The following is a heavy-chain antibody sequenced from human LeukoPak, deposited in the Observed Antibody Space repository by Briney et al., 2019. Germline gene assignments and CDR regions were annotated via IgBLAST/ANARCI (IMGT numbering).Heavy chain of an antibody. CDR3: AREYSSSSGAFDI. D-gene: IGHD6-6*01. V-gene: IGHV3-21*01. J-gene: IGHJ3*02. CDR2: ISSSSYI. Sequence: PGGSLRLSCAASGFTSSSYSMNWVRQAPGKGLEWVSSISSSSYIYYADSVKGRFTISRDNAKNSLYLQMNSLRAEDTAVYYCAREYSSSSGAFDIWGQGTMVTVSS. CDR1: GFTSSSYS.